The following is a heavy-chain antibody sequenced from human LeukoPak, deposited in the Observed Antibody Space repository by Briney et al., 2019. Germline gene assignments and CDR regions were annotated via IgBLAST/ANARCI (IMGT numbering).Heavy chain of an antibody. J-gene: IGHJ3*02. CDR3: ARDVGCSSTSCYVDAFDI. CDR2: INPSGGST. D-gene: IGHD2-2*01. Sequence: ASVKVSCKASGYTFTSYYMHWVRQAPGQGLEWMGIINPSGGSTSYAQKFQGRVTMTRDTSTSTVYMELSSLRSGDTAVYYCARDVGCSSTSCYVDAFDIWGQGTMVTVSS. CDR1: GYTFTSYY. V-gene: IGHV1-46*01.